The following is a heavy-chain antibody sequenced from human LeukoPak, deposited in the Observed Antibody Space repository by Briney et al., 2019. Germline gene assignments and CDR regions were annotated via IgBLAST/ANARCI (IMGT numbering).Heavy chain of an antibody. J-gene: IGHJ4*02. V-gene: IGHV3-23*01. CDR3: AKSSAKQRLVRIGTGFDY. CDR2: ISGSGGGT. CDR1: GFTFSSYA. Sequence: PGGSLRLSCAASGFTFSSYAMSWVRQAPGKGLEWVSAISGSGGGTYYADSVKGRFTISRDNAKNTLFLQMSSLRAEDTAVYYCAKSSAKQRLVRIGTGFDYWGQGTLVTVSS. D-gene: IGHD6-13*01.